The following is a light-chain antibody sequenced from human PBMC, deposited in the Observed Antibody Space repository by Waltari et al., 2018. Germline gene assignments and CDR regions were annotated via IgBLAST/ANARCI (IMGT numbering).Light chain of an antibody. CDR2: KVS. V-gene: IGKV2-30*01. J-gene: IGKJ1*01. Sequence: DVVMTQSPLSLPVTLGQAASISCRSSESLVSSDGNTYFNWFHQRPGQPPRRLFYKVSNRDSGVPDRFRGSGSGTDFTLTISRVEAEDVGVYYCMQGIHRPWTFGQGTKVEIK. CDR3: MQGIHRPWT. CDR1: ESLVSSDGNTY.